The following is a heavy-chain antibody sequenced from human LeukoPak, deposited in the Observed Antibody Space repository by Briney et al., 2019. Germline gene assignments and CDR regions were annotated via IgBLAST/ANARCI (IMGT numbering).Heavy chain of an antibody. V-gene: IGHV1-46*01. J-gene: IGHJ4*02. CDR1: GYTFTSYY. CDR2: INPSGGST. CDR3: AREQGVISPFDY. Sequence: ASVKASCKASGYTFTSYYMHWVRQAPGQGLERMGIINPSGGSTSYAQKFQGRVTMTRDTSTSTVYMELSSLRSEDTAAYYCAREQGVISPFDYWGQGTLVTVSS. D-gene: IGHD3-10*01.